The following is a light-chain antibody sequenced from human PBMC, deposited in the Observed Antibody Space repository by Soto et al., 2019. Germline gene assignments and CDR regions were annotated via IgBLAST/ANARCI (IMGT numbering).Light chain of an antibody. J-gene: IGLJ7*01. CDR2: RNN. V-gene: IGLV1-47*01. CDR1: NSNIGAGYA. Sequence: QSVLTQPPSVSGAPGQRVTISCTGTNSNIGAGYAVHWYQQLPGTAPKLLIYRNNQRPSGVPDRFSGSKSGTSASLAISGLRSEDEADYYCAAWDDSLSAAVFGGGTQLTVL. CDR3: AAWDDSLSAAV.